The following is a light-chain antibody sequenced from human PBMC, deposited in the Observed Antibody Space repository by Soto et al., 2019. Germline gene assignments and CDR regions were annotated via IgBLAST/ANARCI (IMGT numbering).Light chain of an antibody. CDR2: RAS. Sequence: IVLTQSPDTLSLSPGETATLSCRASQSISDYLAWYQQKPGQAPRLLIYRASTRATGIPARFSGSGSGTEFTLTISSLQSEDFAVYYCQQSRTFAQGTKVDIK. J-gene: IGKJ2*01. V-gene: IGKV3-15*01. CDR3: QQSRT. CDR1: QSISDY.